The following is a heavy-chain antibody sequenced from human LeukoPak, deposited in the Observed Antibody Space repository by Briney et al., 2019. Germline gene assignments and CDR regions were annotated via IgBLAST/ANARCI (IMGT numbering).Heavy chain of an antibody. CDR3: ARGPAAAIRGFDY. CDR2: ISGSGGST. V-gene: IGHV3-23*01. Sequence: GGSLRLSCAASGFTFSSYGMSWVRQAPGKGLEWVSAISGSGGSTYYADSVKGRFTISRDNAKNSLYLQMNSLRAEDTAVYYCARGPAAAIRGFDYWGQGTLVTVSS. CDR1: GFTFSSYG. D-gene: IGHD2-2*01. J-gene: IGHJ4*02.